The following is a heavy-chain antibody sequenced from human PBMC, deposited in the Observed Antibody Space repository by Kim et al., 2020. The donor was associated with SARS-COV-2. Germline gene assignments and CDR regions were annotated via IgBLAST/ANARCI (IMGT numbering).Heavy chain of an antibody. Sequence: ASVKVSCKASGYTFTSYDINWVRQATGQGLEWMGWMNPNSGNTGYAQKFQGRVTMTRNTSISTAYMELSSLRSEDTAVYYCASWGLANYYYYYGMDVWGQGTTVTVSS. CDR3: ASWGLANYYYYYGMDV. J-gene: IGHJ6*02. CDR1: GYTFTSYD. CDR2: MNPNSGNT. D-gene: IGHD3-16*01. V-gene: IGHV1-8*01.